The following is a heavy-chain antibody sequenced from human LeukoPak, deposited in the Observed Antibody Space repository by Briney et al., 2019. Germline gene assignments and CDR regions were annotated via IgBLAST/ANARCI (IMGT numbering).Heavy chain of an antibody. V-gene: IGHV4-34*01. J-gene: IGHJ4*02. Sequence: WGLLLVTCAVYGVYFSGYYRSRNRQPPGKRLEWIGEINHSGSTIYHPSLKSRLTISVDTSKTQFSLKLSSVTAADTALYYCARLYCSGDSCYQIFDYWGQGTLVTVSS. CDR3: ARLYCSGDSCYQIFDY. D-gene: IGHD2-15*01. CDR1: GVYFSGYY. CDR2: INHSGST.